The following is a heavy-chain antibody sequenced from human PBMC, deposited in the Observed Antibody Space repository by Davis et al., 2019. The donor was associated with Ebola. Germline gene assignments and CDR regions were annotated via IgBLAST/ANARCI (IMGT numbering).Heavy chain of an antibody. CDR1: GFTFSSYA. CDR2: ISGSGGST. D-gene: IGHD2-2*02. V-gene: IGHV3-23*01. CDR3: ARDSLFYCSSTSCYTDVFDI. Sequence: GESLKISCAASGFTFSSYAMSWVRQAPGKGLEWVSAISGSGGSTYYADSVKGRFTISRDNSKNTLYLQMNSLRAEDTAVYYCARDSLFYCSSTSCYTDVFDIWGQGTMVTVSS. J-gene: IGHJ3*02.